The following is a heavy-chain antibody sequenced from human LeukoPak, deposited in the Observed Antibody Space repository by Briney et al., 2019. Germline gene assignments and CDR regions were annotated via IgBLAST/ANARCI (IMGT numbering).Heavy chain of an antibody. CDR2: INPKSGGP. CDR1: GHRFTDYY. Sequence: EASVNVSCKASGHRFTDYYIHWVRQAPGQGLEWLGWINPKSGGPNYGQKFQDRVTLTRDTSISTVYMEMRGLTSDDTAVYYCTRSDDSGYTFWGQGTLVAVSS. V-gene: IGHV1-2*02. D-gene: IGHD3-22*01. J-gene: IGHJ4*02. CDR3: TRSDDSGYTF.